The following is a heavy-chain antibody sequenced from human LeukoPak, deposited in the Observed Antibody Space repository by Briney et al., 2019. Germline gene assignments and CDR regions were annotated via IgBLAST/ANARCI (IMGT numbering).Heavy chain of an antibody. CDR2: IWYDGSNK. J-gene: IGHJ4*02. D-gene: IGHD2-15*01. CDR3: ARHLGYCSGGSCYSSYFDY. V-gene: IGHV3-33*01. CDR1: GFTFSSYG. Sequence: GRSLRLSCAASGFTFSSYGMHWVRQAPGKGLEGVAVIWYDGSNKYYADSVKGRFTISRDNSKNTLYLQMNSLRAEDTAVYYCARHLGYCSGGSCYSSYFDYWGQGTLVTVSS.